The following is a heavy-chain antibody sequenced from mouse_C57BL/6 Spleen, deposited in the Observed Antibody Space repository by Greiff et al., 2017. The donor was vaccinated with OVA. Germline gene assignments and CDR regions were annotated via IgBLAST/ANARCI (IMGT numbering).Heavy chain of an antibody. Sequence: EVKLQESVAELVRPGASVKLSCTASGFNIKNTYMHWVKQRPEQGLEWIGRIDPANGNTKYAPKFQGKATITADTSSNTAYLQLSSLTSEDTAIYYCARWPYDYDEGYAMDYWGQGTSVTVSS. V-gene: IGHV14-3*01. J-gene: IGHJ4*01. CDR1: GFNIKNTY. CDR2: IDPANGNT. D-gene: IGHD2-4*01. CDR3: ARWPYDYDEGYAMDY.